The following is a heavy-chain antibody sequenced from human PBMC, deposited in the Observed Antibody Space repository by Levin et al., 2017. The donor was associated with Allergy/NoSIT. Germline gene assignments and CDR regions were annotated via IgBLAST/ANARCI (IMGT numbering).Heavy chain of an antibody. V-gene: IGHV3-9*01. J-gene: IGHJ4*02. Sequence: GGSLRLSCAASGFTFDDYAMHWVRQAPGKGLEWVSGISWNSGSIGYADSVKGRFTISRDNAKNSLYLQMNSLRAEDTALYYCAKSQYCSGGSCYPYYFDYWGQGTLVTVSS. CDR1: GFTFDDYA. D-gene: IGHD2-15*01. CDR3: AKSQYCSGGSCYPYYFDY. CDR2: ISWNSGSI.